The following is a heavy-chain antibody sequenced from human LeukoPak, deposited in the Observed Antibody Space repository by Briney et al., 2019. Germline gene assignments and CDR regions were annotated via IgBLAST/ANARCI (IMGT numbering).Heavy chain of an antibody. D-gene: IGHD3-3*01. V-gene: IGHV3-23*01. Sequence: PGGSLRLSCAASGFTFSDYYMSWIRQAPGKGLEWVSAISGSGGSTYYADSVKGRFTISRDNSKNTLYLQMNSLRAEDTAVYYCATQGGPNYDFWSGYYYYFDYWGQGTLVTVSS. J-gene: IGHJ4*02. CDR3: ATQGGPNYDFWSGYYYYFDY. CDR1: GFTFSDYY. CDR2: ISGSGGST.